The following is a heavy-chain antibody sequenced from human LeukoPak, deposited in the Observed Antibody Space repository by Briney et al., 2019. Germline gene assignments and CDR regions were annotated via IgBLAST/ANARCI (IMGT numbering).Heavy chain of an antibody. Sequence: GASLRLSCAASGFTFSGFAMNWVRQAPGKGLEWVSAISGSGATTYYADSVKGRFTISRDNSKNTLDLQMNSLRAEDTAVYYCANTYYYGSGSLDYWGQGTLVTVSS. V-gene: IGHV3-23*01. CDR3: ANTYYYGSGSLDY. CDR2: ISGSGATT. CDR1: GFTFSGFA. D-gene: IGHD3-10*01. J-gene: IGHJ4*02.